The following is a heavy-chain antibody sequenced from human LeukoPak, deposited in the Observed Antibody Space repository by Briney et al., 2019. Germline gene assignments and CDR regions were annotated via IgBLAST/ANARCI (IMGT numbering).Heavy chain of an antibody. Sequence: PSETLSLTCTVSGYSISSGYYWGWIRQPPGKGLEWIGSIYHSGSTYYNPSLKSRVTISVDTSKNQFSLKLSSVTAADTAVYYCVRAGDYGDYVGWFDPWGQGTLVTVSS. J-gene: IGHJ5*02. CDR3: VRAGDYGDYVGWFDP. CDR1: GYSISSGYY. V-gene: IGHV4-38-2*02. D-gene: IGHD4-17*01. CDR2: IYHSGST.